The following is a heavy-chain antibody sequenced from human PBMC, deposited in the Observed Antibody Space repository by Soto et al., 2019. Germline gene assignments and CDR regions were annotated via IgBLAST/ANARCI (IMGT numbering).Heavy chain of an antibody. V-gene: IGHV3-9*01. J-gene: IGHJ4*02. CDR2: ISWNSGTI. CDR1: GFMFEDYA. Sequence: EVQLVESGGGLVQPGRSLRLSCVASGFMFEDYAMHWVRQAPGKGLEWVSGISWNSGTIGYADSVKGRFTISRDTAKNSLYRQMNSLRPEDTALYYCAKSKSATVTTMALDYWGQGTQVTVSS. CDR3: AKSKSATVTTMALDY. D-gene: IGHD4-17*01.